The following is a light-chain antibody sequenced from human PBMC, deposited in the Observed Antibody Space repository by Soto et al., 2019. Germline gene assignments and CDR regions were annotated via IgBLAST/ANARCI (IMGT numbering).Light chain of an antibody. J-gene: IGKJ1*01. CDR2: DVS. CDR3: QQYNSFWT. CDR1: QSISSW. V-gene: IGKV1-5*01. Sequence: DIPMTQSPSTLSASVGDRVTITCRASQSISSWLAWYQQKPGKAPKLLIYDVSSLESGVPSRFSGSGSGTEFTLTISNLQPDDSATYYCQQYNSFWTFGQGTKVEIK.